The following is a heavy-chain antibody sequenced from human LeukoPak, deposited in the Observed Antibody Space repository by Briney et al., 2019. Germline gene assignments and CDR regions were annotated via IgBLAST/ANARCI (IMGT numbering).Heavy chain of an antibody. V-gene: IGHV3-7*01. CDR2: IKQDGSEK. D-gene: IGHD2-2*01. J-gene: IGHJ4*02. Sequence: GGSLRLSCAASGFTFSSYCMSWVRQARGKGLEWVANIKQDGSEKYYVDSVKDRFTISRDNDKHSLYLQMNSLRGEDTAVYYCAMSIVVVPAADYWGQGTLGTVSS. CDR1: GFTFSSYC. CDR3: AMSIVVVPAADY.